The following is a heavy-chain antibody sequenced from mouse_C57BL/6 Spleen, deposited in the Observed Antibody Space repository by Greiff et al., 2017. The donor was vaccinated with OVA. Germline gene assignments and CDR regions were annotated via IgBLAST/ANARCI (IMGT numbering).Heavy chain of an antibody. V-gene: IGHV5-4*01. CDR2: ISDGGSYT. CDR1: GFTFSSYA. J-gene: IGHJ3*01. Sequence: EVQLVESGGGLVKPGGSLKLSCAASGFTFSSYAMSWVRQTPEKRLEWVATISDGGSYTYYPDNVKGRFTISRDNAKNNLYLQMSHLKSEDTAMYYCARVSHYYGSRPFAYWGQGTLVTVSA. D-gene: IGHD1-1*01. CDR3: ARVSHYYGSRPFAY.